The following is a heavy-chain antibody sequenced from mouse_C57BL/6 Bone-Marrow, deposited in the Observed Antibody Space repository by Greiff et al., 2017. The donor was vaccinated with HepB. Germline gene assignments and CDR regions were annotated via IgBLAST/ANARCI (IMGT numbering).Heavy chain of an antibody. Sequence: EVKLMESGGGLVQPKGSLKLSCAASGFSFNTYAMNWVRQAPGKGLEWVARIRSKSNNYATYYADSVKDRFTISRDDSESMLYLQMNNLKTEDTAMYYCVRTDGSRHGSYAMDYWGQGTSVTVSS. CDR3: VRTDGSRHGSYAMDY. CDR2: IRSKSNNYAT. V-gene: IGHV10-1*01. CDR1: GFSFNTYA. D-gene: IGHD1-1*01. J-gene: IGHJ4*01.